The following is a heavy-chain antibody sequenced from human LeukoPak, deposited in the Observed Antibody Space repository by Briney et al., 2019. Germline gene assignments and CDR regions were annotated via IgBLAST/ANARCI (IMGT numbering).Heavy chain of an antibody. V-gene: IGHV1-46*01. CDR1: GYTFINYY. CDR2: ISPSAGST. CDR3: ARQRDSNWFDP. J-gene: IGHJ5*02. Sequence: ASVKVSCKASGYTFINYYMHWVRQAPGQGLEWMGIISPSAGSTTYAQNFQGRVTMTRDTSTNTVYMELNSLRSDDTAVYYCARQRDSNWFDPWGQGTLVTVSS. D-gene: IGHD4-11*01.